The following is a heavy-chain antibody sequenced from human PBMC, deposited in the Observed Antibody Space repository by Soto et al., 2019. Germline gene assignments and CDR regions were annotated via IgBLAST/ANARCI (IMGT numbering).Heavy chain of an antibody. J-gene: IGHJ4*02. Sequence: SVKVSCKASGGTFSSYTISWVRQAPGQGLEWMGRIIPILGIANYAQKFQGRVTITADKSTSTAYMELSSLRSEDTAVYYCARGYAILPGYFDYWGQGTLSPSPQ. V-gene: IGHV1-69*02. CDR2: IIPILGIA. CDR3: ARGYAILPGYFDY. D-gene: IGHD3-9*01. CDR1: GGTFSSYT.